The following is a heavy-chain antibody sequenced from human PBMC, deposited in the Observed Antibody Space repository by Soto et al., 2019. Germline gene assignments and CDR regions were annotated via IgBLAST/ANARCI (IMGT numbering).Heavy chain of an antibody. CDR2: ISTSSSNI. D-gene: IGHD3-10*01. CDR3: ERGLGGVPVAADFDY. J-gene: IGHJ4*02. CDR1: GFTFSDYT. V-gene: IGHV3-21*01. Sequence: GSLRLSCVASGFTFSDYTMTWVRQAPGKGLDWVSTISTSSSNIFYAASVKGRFTVSRDNAKNSLYLQMDNLRAEDTAVYFCERGLGGVPVAADFDYWGQGTLVTVSS.